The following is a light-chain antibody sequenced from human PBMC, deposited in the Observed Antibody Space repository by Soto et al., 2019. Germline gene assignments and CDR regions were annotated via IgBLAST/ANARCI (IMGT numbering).Light chain of an antibody. CDR3: QQYNNWPWT. V-gene: IGKV3D-15*01. Sequence: EIVLTQSPGTLSLSPWERATLSCRASQSVSNNYLAWYQQKPGQAPRLLIYGASNRATGIPARFSGSGSGTEFTLTISTLQSEDFAVYYCQQYNNWPWTFGQGTKVDIK. CDR2: GAS. CDR1: QSVSNN. J-gene: IGKJ1*01.